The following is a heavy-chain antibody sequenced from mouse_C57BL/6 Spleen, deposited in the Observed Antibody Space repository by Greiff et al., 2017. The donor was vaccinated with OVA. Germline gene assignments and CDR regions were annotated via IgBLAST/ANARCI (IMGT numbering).Heavy chain of an antibody. CDR2: IHPNSGST. CDR3: ARTGGRYAMDY. J-gene: IGHJ4*01. CDR1: GYTFTSYW. V-gene: IGHV1-64*01. Sequence: VQLQQSGAELVKPGASVKLSCKASGYTFTSYWMHWVKQRPGQGLEWIGMIHPNSGSTNYNEKFKSKATLTVDKSSSTAYMQLSSLTSEDSAVYYCARTGGRYAMDYWGQGTSVTVSS.